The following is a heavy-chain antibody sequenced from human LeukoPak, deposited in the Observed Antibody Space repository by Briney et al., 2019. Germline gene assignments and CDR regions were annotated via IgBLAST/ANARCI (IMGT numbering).Heavy chain of an antibody. CDR1: GGSISSSSYY. CDR3: ARLQLWWLPIDY. V-gene: IGHV4-39*01. D-gene: IGHD5-12*01. CDR2: IYYSGST. J-gene: IGHJ4*02. Sequence: PSETLSLTCTVSGGSISSSSYYWGWIRQPPGKGLEWIGSIYYSGSTYYNPSLKSRVTISVDTSKNQFSLKLSSVTAADTAVYYCARLQLWWLPIDYWGQGTLVTVSS.